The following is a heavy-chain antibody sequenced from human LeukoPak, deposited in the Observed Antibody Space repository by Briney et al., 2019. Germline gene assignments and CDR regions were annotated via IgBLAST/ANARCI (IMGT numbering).Heavy chain of an antibody. V-gene: IGHV3-23*01. CDR1: GFTFSSFG. J-gene: IGHJ6*03. D-gene: IGHD4-17*01. CDR3: AKGGFRGTVTTYFYYYYYMDV. CDR2: ISGSGGST. Sequence: GGSLRLSCAASGFTFSSFGMSWVRQAPGKGLEWVSAISGSGGSTYYADSVKGRFTISRDNSKNTLYLQMNSLRAEDTAVYYCAKGGFRGTVTTYFYYYYYMDVWGKGTTVTISS.